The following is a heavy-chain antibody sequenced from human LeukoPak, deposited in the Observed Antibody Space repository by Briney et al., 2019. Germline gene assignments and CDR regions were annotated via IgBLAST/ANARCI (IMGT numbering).Heavy chain of an antibody. CDR1: GYTFTSYD. Sequence: ASVKVSCKASGYTFTSYDINWVRQATGQGLEWMGWMNPNSGNTGYAQKFQGRVTLTRDTSITTAYMELSGLRLDDTAVYYCARDPAGSGPNFDYWGQGTLVTVSS. CDR2: MNPNSGNT. J-gene: IGHJ4*02. CDR3: ARDPAGSGPNFDY. D-gene: IGHD2-15*01. V-gene: IGHV1-8*01.